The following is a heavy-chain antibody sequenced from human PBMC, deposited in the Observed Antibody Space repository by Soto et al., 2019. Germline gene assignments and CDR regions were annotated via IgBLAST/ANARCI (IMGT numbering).Heavy chain of an antibody. CDR2: IWFDGSKT. D-gene: IGHD2-21*02. CDR1: GFTLRSYG. Sequence: QAQLVESGGGVVQPGESLRLSCAASGFTLRSYGVHLFRQAAGKVLEWVAVIWFDGSKTYYGDSVRGRFIASRDNAKNTVYLQMNSLTAEDTAVYYCVRDSVALFSCGGDCNSLDAWGRGSLVSVSS. J-gene: IGHJ5*02. CDR3: VRDSVALFSCGGDCNSLDA. V-gene: IGHV3-33*01.